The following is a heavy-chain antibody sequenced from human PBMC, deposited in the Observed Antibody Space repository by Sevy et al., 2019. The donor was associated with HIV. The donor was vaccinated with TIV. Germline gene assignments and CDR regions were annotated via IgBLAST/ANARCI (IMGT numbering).Heavy chain of an antibody. CDR1: GFTFSDYR. D-gene: IGHD3-16*01. Sequence: GGSLRLSCAASGFTFSDYRMHWVRQAPGKGLEWVAVISYDGRNNKYNADSVKDRFTISRDNSKNTVYLQMNSLRAEDTAIYYCARDRGEILSSAFDYWGQGTLVTVSS. J-gene: IGHJ4*02. V-gene: IGHV3-30*04. CDR3: ARDRGEILSSAFDY. CDR2: ISYDGRNNK.